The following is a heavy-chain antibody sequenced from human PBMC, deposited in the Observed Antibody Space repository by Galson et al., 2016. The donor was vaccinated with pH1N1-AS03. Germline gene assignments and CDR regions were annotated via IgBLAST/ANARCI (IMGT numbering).Heavy chain of an antibody. CDR1: GGSITRYY. D-gene: IGHD6-6*01. V-gene: IGHV4-59*08. CDR2: ISDAGST. Sequence: ETLSLTCTVSGGSITRYYWTWIRQPPGKGLEWIGYISDAGSTKYNPSLKSRVTISIDMSKKQFSLKLSSVTAADTAVYYCARATLEQLGADDYYYYGMDVWGQGTTVTVSS. J-gene: IGHJ6*02. CDR3: ARATLEQLGADDYYYYGMDV.